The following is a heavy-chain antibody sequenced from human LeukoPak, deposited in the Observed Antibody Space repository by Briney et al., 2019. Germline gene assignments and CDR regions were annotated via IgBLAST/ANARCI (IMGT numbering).Heavy chain of an antibody. Sequence: SETLSLTCTVSGGSISSSSYYWGWIRQPPGKGLEWIGSIYYSGSTYYNPSLKSRVTISVDTSKNQFSLKLSSVTAADTAVYYCARESYYDSSGYYYYWGQGTLVTVSS. V-gene: IGHV4-39*07. CDR3: ARESYYDSSGYYYY. CDR1: GGSISSSSYY. J-gene: IGHJ4*02. CDR2: IYYSGST. D-gene: IGHD3-22*01.